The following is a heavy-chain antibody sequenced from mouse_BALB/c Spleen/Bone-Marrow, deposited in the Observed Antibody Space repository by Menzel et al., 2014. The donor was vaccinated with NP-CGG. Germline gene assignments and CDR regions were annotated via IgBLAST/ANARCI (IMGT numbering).Heavy chain of an antibody. CDR3: VRATAYYFDY. CDR2: IKTKTNDYGT. Sequence: EVNVVESGGGLVQPVGSLKLSCVASGFTFNTYAMNWVRQAPGKGLEWVARIKTKTNDYGTFYADSVKDRFTISRDDSQNMLYLQMDNLKTEDTAMYYCVRATAYYFDYWGQGTTLTVSS. V-gene: IGHV10-1*02. CDR1: GFTFNTYA. D-gene: IGHD1-2*01. J-gene: IGHJ2*01.